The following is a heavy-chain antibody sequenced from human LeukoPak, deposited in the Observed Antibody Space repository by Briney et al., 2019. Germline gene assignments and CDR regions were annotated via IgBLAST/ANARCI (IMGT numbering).Heavy chain of an antibody. V-gene: IGHV1-8*01. CDR3: ARGGHSSSWYSLFDPGFVGP. D-gene: IGHD6-13*01. Sequence: ASVKVSCKASGYTFTSYDINWVRQATGQGLEWMGWMNPNSGNTGYAQKFQGRVTMTRNTSISTAYMELSSLRSEDTAVYYCARGGHSSSWYSLFDPGFVGPWGQGTLVTVSS. CDR1: GYTFTSYD. CDR2: MNPNSGNT. J-gene: IGHJ5*02.